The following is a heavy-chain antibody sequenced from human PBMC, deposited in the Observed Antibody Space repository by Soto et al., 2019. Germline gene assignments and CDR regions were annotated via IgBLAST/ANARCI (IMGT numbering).Heavy chain of an antibody. CDR3: ARYIYSNYDNWFDP. Sequence: SETLSLTCTVSGGSISSGDYYWSWIRQPPGKGLEWIGYIYYSGSTYYNPSLKSRVTISVDTSKNQFSLKLSSVTAADTAVYYCARYIYSNYDNWFDPWGQGTLVTVSS. D-gene: IGHD4-4*01. V-gene: IGHV4-30-4*01. CDR2: IYYSGST. CDR1: GGSISSGDYY. J-gene: IGHJ5*02.